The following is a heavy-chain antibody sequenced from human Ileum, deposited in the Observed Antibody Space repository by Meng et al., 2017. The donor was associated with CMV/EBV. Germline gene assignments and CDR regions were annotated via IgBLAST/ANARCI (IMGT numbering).Heavy chain of an antibody. CDR2: TTLGGYT. Sequence: GGSLRLSCAASGFTFSPYNVNWVRQAPGRGLEWVASTTLGGYTYLADSVKGRFTISRDNAKNSLYLQMNSLRAEDTAVYYCAREKMATTYYFDYWGQGTLVTVSS. V-gene: IGHV3-21*01. CDR3: AREKMATTYYFDY. J-gene: IGHJ4*02. D-gene: IGHD5-24*01. CDR1: GFTFSPYN.